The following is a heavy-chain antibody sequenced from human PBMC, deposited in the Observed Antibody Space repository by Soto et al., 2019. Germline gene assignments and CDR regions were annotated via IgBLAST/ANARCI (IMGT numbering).Heavy chain of an antibody. D-gene: IGHD3-22*01. CDR3: AKVLTEYDSSGPLDY. V-gene: IGHV3-23*01. CDR1: GFTFSSYA. CDR2: ISGSGGST. Sequence: PGGSLRLSCAASGFTFSSYAMSWVRQAPGKGLEWVSAISGSGGSTYYADSVKGRFTISRDNSKNTLYLQMNSLRAEDTAVYYCAKVLTEYDSSGPLDYWGQGTLVTVSS. J-gene: IGHJ4*02.